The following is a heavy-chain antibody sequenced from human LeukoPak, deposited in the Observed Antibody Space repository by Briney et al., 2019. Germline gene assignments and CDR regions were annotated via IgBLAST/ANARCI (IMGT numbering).Heavy chain of an antibody. D-gene: IGHD3-10*01. Sequence: ASVKVSCKASGYTFTSYGISWVRQAPGQGLEWMGWISAYNGNTNYAQKLQGRVTMTTDTSTSTAYMELRSLRSDDTAVYYCAREGVEWFGESSQGWFDPWGQGTLVTVSS. J-gene: IGHJ5*02. CDR2: ISAYNGNT. CDR3: AREGVEWFGESSQGWFDP. CDR1: GYTFTSYG. V-gene: IGHV1-18*01.